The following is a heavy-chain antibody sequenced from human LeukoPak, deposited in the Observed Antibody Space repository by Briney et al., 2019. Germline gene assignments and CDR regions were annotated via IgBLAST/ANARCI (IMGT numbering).Heavy chain of an antibody. V-gene: IGHV3-7*03. CDR3: ARDVRFLEWLNWFDP. CDR2: LKQDGRER. CDR1: GFTLSSFW. J-gene: IGHJ5*02. Sequence: GGSLRLSCAASGFTLSSFWMSWVRQTPGKGLEWVANLKQDGRERYYVDSVKGRFTISRDNARNSLYLQMNSLRAEDTAVYYCARDVRFLEWLNWFDPWGQGTLVTVSS. D-gene: IGHD3-3*01.